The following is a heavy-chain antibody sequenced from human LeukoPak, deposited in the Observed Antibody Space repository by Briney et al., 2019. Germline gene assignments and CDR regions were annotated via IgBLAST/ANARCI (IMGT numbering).Heavy chain of an antibody. CDR1: GGSISNYY. J-gene: IGHJ4*02. Sequence: SETLSLTCTVSGGSISNYYWSWIRQPPGKGLEWIGYIYYSGSTNYNPSLKSRVTISVDTSKNQFSLKLNSVTAADTAVYYCARRAYGSGSFNRYYFDYWGQGTPVAVSS. D-gene: IGHD3-10*01. CDR2: IYYSGST. CDR3: ARRAYGSGSFNRYYFDY. V-gene: IGHV4-59*08.